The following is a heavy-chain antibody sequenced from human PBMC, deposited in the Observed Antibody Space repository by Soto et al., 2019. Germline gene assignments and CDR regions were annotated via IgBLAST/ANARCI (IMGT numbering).Heavy chain of an antibody. CDR2: IYPGDSDT. V-gene: IGHV5-51*01. CDR1: GYSFTSYW. J-gene: IGHJ6*02. D-gene: IGHD6-6*01. CDR3: ARRGIAARNYYYYGMDV. Sequence: GESLKISCKGSGYSFTSYWIGWVRQMPGRGLEWMGIIYPGDSDTRYSPSFQGQVTISADKSISTAYLQWSSLKASDTAMYYCARRGIAARNYYYYGMDVWGQGTTVTVSS.